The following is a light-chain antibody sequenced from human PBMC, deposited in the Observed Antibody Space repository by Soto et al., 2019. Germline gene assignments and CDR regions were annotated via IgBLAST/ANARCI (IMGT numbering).Light chain of an antibody. V-gene: IGKV1-39*01. CDR3: QQSYSSPPT. CDR1: QSISNH. CDR2: AAS. Sequence: DIQMTHSPSSLSASAEDRVIITCRASQSISNHLNWYQQKPGKAPKLLIFAASSLQSGVPSRFSGSRSGPDFTLTISSLQPEDFATYYCQQSYSSPPTFGQGTKVDIK. J-gene: IGKJ1*01.